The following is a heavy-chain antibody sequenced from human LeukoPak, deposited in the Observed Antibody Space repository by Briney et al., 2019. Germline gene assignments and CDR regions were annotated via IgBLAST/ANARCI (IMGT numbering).Heavy chain of an antibody. CDR2: IYPGDSDT. D-gene: IGHD3-22*01. CDR3: ARHSSSGPYYYHYYGMDV. J-gene: IGHJ6*02. CDR1: GYSFTSYW. Sequence: GESLKISCKGSGYSFTSYWIGWVRQMPGKGLEWMGIIYPGDSDTRYSPSFQGQVTISADKSISTAYLQWSSLKASDTAMYYCARHSSSGPYYYHYYGMDVWGQGTTVTVSS. V-gene: IGHV5-51*01.